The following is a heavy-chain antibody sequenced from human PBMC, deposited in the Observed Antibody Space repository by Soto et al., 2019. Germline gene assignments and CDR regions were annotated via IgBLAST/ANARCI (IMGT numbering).Heavy chain of an antibody. CDR1: GGSISSYY. D-gene: IGHD5-18*01. J-gene: IGHJ4*02. Sequence: PSETLSLTCTVSGGSISSYYWSWIRQPPGKGLEWIGYIYYTGTTNYNPSLKSRVTISVDTSKNQFSLKLRSVTAADTAVYFCVRGLSGYNKGYIPFYYWGQGTLVTVSS. V-gene: IGHV4-59*01. CDR3: VRGLSGYNKGYIPFYY. CDR2: IYYTGTT.